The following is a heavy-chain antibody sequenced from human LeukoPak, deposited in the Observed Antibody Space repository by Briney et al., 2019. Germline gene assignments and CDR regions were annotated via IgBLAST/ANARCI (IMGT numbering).Heavy chain of an antibody. CDR2: INHSGST. D-gene: IGHD1-7*01. Sequence: SETLSLTCAVYGGSFSGYYWSWIRQPPGKGLEWIGEINHSGSTNYNPSLRSRVTISVDTSKNQFSLKLSSVTAADTAVYYCARGTVWTTGTTGKGFDPWGQGTLVTVSS. J-gene: IGHJ5*02. CDR1: GGSFSGYY. V-gene: IGHV4-34*01. CDR3: ARGTVWTTGTTGKGFDP.